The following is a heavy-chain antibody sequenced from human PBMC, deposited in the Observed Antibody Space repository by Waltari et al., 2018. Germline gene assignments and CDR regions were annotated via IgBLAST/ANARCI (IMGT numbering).Heavy chain of an antibody. Sequence: EVQLVETGGGLIQPGGSVRLSCAASGFTVSSNYMSWVRQAPGKGLEWVSVIYSGGSTYYADSVKGRFTISRDNSKNTLYLQMNSLRAEDTAVYYCAREVPHGLHAFDIWGQGTMVTVSS. CDR2: IYSGGST. CDR1: GFTVSSNY. V-gene: IGHV3-53*02. J-gene: IGHJ3*02. CDR3: AREVPHGLHAFDI.